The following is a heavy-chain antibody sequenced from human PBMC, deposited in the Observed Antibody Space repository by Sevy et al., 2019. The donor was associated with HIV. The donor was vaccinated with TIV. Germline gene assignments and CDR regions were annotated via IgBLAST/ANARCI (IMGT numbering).Heavy chain of an antibody. CDR3: ARRGYFDTSGYPDY. D-gene: IGHD3-22*01. CDR1: GHSYTSYW. CDR2: IDPSDSYT. V-gene: IGHV5-10-1*01. J-gene: IGHJ4*02. Sequence: GESLKISCKDSGHSYTSYWISWVRQMPGKGLEWMGRIDPSDSYTNYSPSFQGHVTISADKSISTAYLQWNSLKASDSAMYYCARRGYFDTSGYPDYWDQGTLVTVSS.